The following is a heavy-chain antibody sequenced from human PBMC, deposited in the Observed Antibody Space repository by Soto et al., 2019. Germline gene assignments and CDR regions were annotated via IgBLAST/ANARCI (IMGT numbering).Heavy chain of an antibody. CDR1: GFSLRTIGVG. V-gene: IGHV2-5*01. CDR2: IYWNDDK. Sequence: PTLVNPTHTLTLTCIFSGFSLRTIGVGVGWIRQPPGKALEWLGFIYWNDDKRYSPSLKSRLTITKDTSKNQVVLTMTNMDPVDTATYYCAKSGSSGWYGWFEPWGQGTLVNVSS. D-gene: IGHD6-19*01. J-gene: IGHJ5*02. CDR3: AKSGSSGWYGWFEP.